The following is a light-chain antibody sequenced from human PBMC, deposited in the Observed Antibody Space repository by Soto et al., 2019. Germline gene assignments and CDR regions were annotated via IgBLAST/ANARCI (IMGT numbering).Light chain of an antibody. J-gene: IGKJ1*01. Sequence: DILMTQSPATVSVSLGDSVSLSCRANESISNNLAWYQQKPGQPPRLLIYSASTRDPGIPARVSGGGSGTQFSLTISSLQSEDFALYYCPQYNEWPRGTFGPGTKVEI. V-gene: IGKV3D-15*01. CDR2: SAS. CDR3: PQYNEWPRGT. CDR1: ESISNN.